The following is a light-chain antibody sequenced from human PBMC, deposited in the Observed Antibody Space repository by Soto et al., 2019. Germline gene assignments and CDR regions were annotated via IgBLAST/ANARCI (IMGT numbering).Light chain of an antibody. J-gene: IGKJ2*01. CDR3: HQTYSTKYT. CDR2: SAS. Sequence: DFQLTQSPASLSASLGDRVTITCRASQDIVSYVHWYQQRPGRAPDLLISSASSLRDWVPSRFSGRGSGTNFSLTISGLQPEDFATYYCHQTYSTKYTFGQGTTLEIK. CDR1: QDIVSY. V-gene: IGKV1-39*01.